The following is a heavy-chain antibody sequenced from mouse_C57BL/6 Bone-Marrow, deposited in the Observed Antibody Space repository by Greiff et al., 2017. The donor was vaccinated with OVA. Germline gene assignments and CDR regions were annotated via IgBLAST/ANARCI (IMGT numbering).Heavy chain of an antibody. CDR3: ARRDYGLSYWYFDV. CDR2: ISSGSSTI. Sequence: EVNVVESGGGLVKPGGSLKLSCAASGFTFSDYGMHWVRQAPEKGLEWVAYISSGSSTIYYADTVKGRFTISRDNAKNTLFLQMTSLRSEDTAMYYCARRDYGLSYWYFDVWGTGTTVTVSS. CDR1: GFTFSDYG. V-gene: IGHV5-17*01. J-gene: IGHJ1*03. D-gene: IGHD2-4*01.